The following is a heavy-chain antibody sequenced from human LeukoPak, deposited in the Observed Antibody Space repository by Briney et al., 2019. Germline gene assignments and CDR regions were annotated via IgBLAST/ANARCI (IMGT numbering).Heavy chain of an antibody. J-gene: IGHJ4*02. CDR3: ARGVYIAAAQYGY. D-gene: IGHD6-13*01. CDR1: GGSISSHY. Sequence: SETLSLTCTVSGGSISSHYWSWIRQPPGKGLEWIGYIYYSGTTNYNPSLKSRVTVSVDTSKNQFSLKLSSVTAADTAVYYCARGVYIAAAQYGYWGQGTLVTVSS. CDR2: IYYSGTT. V-gene: IGHV4-59*11.